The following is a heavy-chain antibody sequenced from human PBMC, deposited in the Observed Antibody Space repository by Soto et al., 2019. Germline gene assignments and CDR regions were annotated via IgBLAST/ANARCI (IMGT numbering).Heavy chain of an antibody. Sequence: KPSETLSLTCTVSGGSISSYYWSWIRQPAGKGLEWIGRIYTSGSTNYNPSLKSRVTMSVDTSKSQFSLKLSSVTAADTAVYYCASPYCTNGVCYDAFDIWGQGTMVTVSS. D-gene: IGHD2-8*01. CDR2: IYTSGST. CDR1: GGSISSYY. V-gene: IGHV4-4*07. CDR3: ASPYCTNGVCYDAFDI. J-gene: IGHJ3*02.